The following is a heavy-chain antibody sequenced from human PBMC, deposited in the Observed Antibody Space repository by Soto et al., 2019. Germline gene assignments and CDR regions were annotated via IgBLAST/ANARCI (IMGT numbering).Heavy chain of an antibody. D-gene: IGHD5-12*01. Sequence: GGSLRLSCAASGFTFSSYSMNWVRQAPGKGLEWVSYISSSSSTIYYADSVKGRFTISRDNAKNSLYLQMNSLRDEDTAVYYCARDLSFIVATITHYYYYGMDVWGQGTTVTVSS. J-gene: IGHJ6*02. CDR1: GFTFSSYS. CDR2: ISSSSSTI. CDR3: ARDLSFIVATITHYYYYGMDV. V-gene: IGHV3-48*02.